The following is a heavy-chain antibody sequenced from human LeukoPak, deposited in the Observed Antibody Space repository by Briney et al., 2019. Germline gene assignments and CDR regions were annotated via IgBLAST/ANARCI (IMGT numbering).Heavy chain of an antibody. D-gene: IGHD1-14*01. CDR2: LYSDGNT. Sequence: GGSLRLSCAASGFTVITNDMTWVRQAPGKGLEWVSLLYSDGNTKYADSVQGRFTISRDNSTNTLYIEMNSLSPDDTAVYYCARGVEPLAANTLAYWGQGTLVTVSS. CDR3: ARGVEPLAANTLAY. J-gene: IGHJ4*02. V-gene: IGHV3-53*01. CDR1: GFTVITND.